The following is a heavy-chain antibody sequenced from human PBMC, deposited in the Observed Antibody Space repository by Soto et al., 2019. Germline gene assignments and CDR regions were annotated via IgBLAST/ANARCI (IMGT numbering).Heavy chain of an antibody. CDR3: ARAYYYDSSGYYMDV. V-gene: IGHV4-34*01. J-gene: IGHJ6*02. Sequence: SETLSLTYAVYGGSFSGYYWSWIRQPPGKGLEWIGEINHSGSTNYNPSLKSRVTISVDTSKNQFSLKLSSVTAADTAVYYCARAYYYDSSGYYMDVWGQGTTVTGSS. CDR1: GGSFSGYY. D-gene: IGHD3-22*01. CDR2: INHSGST.